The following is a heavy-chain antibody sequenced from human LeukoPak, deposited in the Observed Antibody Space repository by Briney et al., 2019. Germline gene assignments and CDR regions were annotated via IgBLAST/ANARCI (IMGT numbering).Heavy chain of an antibody. J-gene: IGHJ6*03. V-gene: IGHV3-30*04. CDR2: ISYDGSNK. D-gene: IGHD3-10*01. Sequence: GGSLRLSCAASGFTFSSYAMHWVRQAPGKGLEWVAVISYDGSNKYYADSVKGRFTISRDNAKNSLYLQMNSLRAEDTAVYYCARAFYYGSGSYLNFYYYYYYMDVWGKGTTVTVSS. CDR1: GFTFSSYA. CDR3: ARAFYYGSGSYLNFYYYYYYMDV.